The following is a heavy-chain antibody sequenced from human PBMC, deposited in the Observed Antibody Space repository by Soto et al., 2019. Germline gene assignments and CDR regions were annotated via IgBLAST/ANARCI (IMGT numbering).Heavy chain of an antibody. CDR1: GFTFSSYW. D-gene: IGHD6-13*01. V-gene: IGHV3-74*01. CDR3: ARGIAAAGTSWTFDI. J-gene: IGHJ3*02. Sequence: VQLVESGGGLVQPGGSLRLSCAASGFTFSSYWMHWVRQAPGKGLVWVSRINSDGSSTSYADSVKGRFTISRDNAKNTLYLQMNSLRAEDTAVYYCARGIAAAGTSWTFDIWGQGTMVTVSS. CDR2: INSDGSST.